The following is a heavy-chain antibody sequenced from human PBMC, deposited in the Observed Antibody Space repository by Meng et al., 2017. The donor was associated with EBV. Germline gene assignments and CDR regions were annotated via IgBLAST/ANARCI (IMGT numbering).Heavy chain of an antibody. V-gene: IGHV4-61*01. Sequence: QVQLQESGPGLVTPSETLSLTCTVSGGSVNNESYYWGWIRQPPGKGLEYIGYIYYTGSTNYNSSLKSRVTISLDKSKNQFSLKLTSLTAADTAIYYCATGDYTNYPRWFDPWGQGTLVTVSS. CDR1: GGSVNNESYY. CDR2: IYYTGST. D-gene: IGHD4-11*01. J-gene: IGHJ5*02. CDR3: ATGDYTNYPRWFDP.